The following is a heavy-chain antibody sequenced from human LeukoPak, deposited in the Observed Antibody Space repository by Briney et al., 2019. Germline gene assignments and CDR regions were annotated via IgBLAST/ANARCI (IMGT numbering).Heavy chain of an antibody. CDR2: IHHRGNT. D-gene: IGHD3-10*01. CDR1: GDSISSGNYH. J-gene: IGHJ4*02. CDR3: TRVRQGSQSEF. Sequence: SETLFLTCSVSGDSISSGNYHWAWIRQPPGRGRECVGSIHHRGNTYYNSSLESRVTISDDMARNQFSLLLRSVTAADTAVYYCTRVRQGSQSEFWGQGTLVTVSS. V-gene: IGHV4-39*07.